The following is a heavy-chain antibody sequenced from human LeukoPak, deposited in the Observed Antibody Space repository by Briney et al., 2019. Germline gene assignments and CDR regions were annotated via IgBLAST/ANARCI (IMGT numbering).Heavy chain of an antibody. J-gene: IGHJ3*02. CDR1: GGSISSYY. V-gene: IGHV4-59*01. D-gene: IGHD2-21*02. Sequence: SETLSLTCTVSGGSISSYYWSWIRQPPGKGLEWIGYIYYSGSTNYNPSLKSRVTISVDTSKNQFSLKLSSVTAADTAVYYCARGRSIVVVTAMGALDIWGQGTMVTVSS. CDR2: IYYSGST. CDR3: ARGRSIVVVTAMGALDI.